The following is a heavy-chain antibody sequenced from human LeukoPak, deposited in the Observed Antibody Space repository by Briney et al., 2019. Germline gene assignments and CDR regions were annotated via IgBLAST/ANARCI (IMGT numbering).Heavy chain of an antibody. J-gene: IGHJ4*02. CDR1: GFIFSDYA. V-gene: IGHV3-21*01. D-gene: IGHD3-22*01. Sequence: PGGSLRLSCAVSGFIFSDYAMNWVRQAPGKGLEWVASISSSSTYIYYTNSVKGRFAISRDNARNSVHLQMTSLRTEDTAVYYCASRPGDFIDSSVYYNFWGQGTLVTVSS. CDR3: ASRPGDFIDSSVYYNF. CDR2: ISSSSTYI.